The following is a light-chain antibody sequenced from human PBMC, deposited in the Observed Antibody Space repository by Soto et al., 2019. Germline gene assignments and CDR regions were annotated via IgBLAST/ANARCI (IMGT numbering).Light chain of an antibody. V-gene: IGLV2-14*01. CDR2: EVS. Sequence: QSVLTQPASVSGSPGQSITISCTGTSSDVGGYNYVSWYQLHPGKAPKLMIYEVSNRPSGVSNRFSGSKSGNTASLTISGLQAEDEADYFCSSYTSSRAYVFGTGTKVTVL. CDR3: SSYTSSRAYV. CDR1: SSDVGGYNY. J-gene: IGLJ1*01.